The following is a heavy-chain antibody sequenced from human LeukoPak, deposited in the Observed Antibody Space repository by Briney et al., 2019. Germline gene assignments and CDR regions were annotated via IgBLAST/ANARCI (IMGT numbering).Heavy chain of an antibody. CDR1: GGSISSGGYY. J-gene: IGHJ4*02. CDR3: ARVWAYDSSGYPDY. V-gene: IGHV4-31*03. Sequence: SETLSLTCTVSGGSISSGGYYWSWIRQHPGKGLEWIGYIYYSGSTYYNPSLKSRVTISVDTSKNQFSLKLSSVTAADMAVYYCARVWAYDSSGYPDYWGQGTLVTVSS. CDR2: IYYSGST. D-gene: IGHD3-22*01.